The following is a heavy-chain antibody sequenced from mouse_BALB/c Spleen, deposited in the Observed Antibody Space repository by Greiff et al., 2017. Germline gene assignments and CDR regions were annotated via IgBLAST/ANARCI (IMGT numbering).Heavy chain of an antibody. J-gene: IGHJ2*01. Sequence: VQLKESGPGLVKPSQSLSLTCTVTGYSITSDYAWNWIRQFPGNKLEWMGYISYSGSTSYNPSLKSRISITRDTSKNQFFLQLNSVTTEDTATYYCARQDYYYGSSLWYFDYWGQGTTLTVSS. D-gene: IGHD1-1*01. CDR2: ISYSGST. CDR1: GYSITSDYA. CDR3: ARQDYYYGSSLWYFDY. V-gene: IGHV3-2*02.